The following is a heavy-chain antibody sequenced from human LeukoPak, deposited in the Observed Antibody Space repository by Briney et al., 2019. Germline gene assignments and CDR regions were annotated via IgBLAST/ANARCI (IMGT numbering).Heavy chain of an antibody. V-gene: IGHV4-59*12. CDR3: ARDIPSGYHDY. D-gene: IGHD3-3*01. J-gene: IGHJ4*02. Sequence: SETLSLTCTVSGGSISDYYWTWIRQSPGTGLEWIGYMDYSGSTAYNPSLKSRVTISIDTSKNQFSLKLSSVTAADTAVYYCARDIPSGYHDYWGQGTLVTVSS. CDR2: MDYSGST. CDR1: GGSISDYY.